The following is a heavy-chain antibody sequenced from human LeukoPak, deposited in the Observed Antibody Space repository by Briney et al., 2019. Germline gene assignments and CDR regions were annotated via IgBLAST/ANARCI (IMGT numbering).Heavy chain of an antibody. CDR3: ARGLYDILTGYADY. CDR1: GYTFTSYD. Sequence: APVKVSCKASGYTFTSYDINWVRQATGQGLEWMGWMNPNSGNTGYAQKFQGRVTMTRNTSISTAYMELSSLRSEDTAVYYCARGLYDILTGYADYWGQGTLVTVSS. J-gene: IGHJ4*02. V-gene: IGHV1-8*01. CDR2: MNPNSGNT. D-gene: IGHD3-9*01.